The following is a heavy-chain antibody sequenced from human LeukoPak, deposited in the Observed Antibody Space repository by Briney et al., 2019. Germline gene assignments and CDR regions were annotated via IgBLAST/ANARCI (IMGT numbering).Heavy chain of an antibody. D-gene: IGHD5-18*01. CDR1: GFAFDDYG. CDR3: ARADKDGYGFFGFDY. CDR2: INWNGGSI. J-gene: IGHJ4*02. V-gene: IGHV3-20*04. Sequence: GGSLRLSCAASGFAFDDYGMSWVRQAPGKGLEWVSGINWNGGSIGSADSMKGRFTISRDNAKNSLYLQINSLRAEDTALYYCARADKDGYGFFGFDYWGQGTLVTVSS.